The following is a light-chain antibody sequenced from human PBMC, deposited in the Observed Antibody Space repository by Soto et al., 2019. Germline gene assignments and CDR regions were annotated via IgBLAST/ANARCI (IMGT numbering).Light chain of an antibody. J-gene: IGKJ4*01. CDR1: QSVSSSY. V-gene: IGKV3-20*01. CDR2: GAS. CDR3: QQYGSSPRS. Sequence: EIVLTQSPGTLSLSPVERATLSCRASQSVSSSYLAWYQQTPGQAPRLLIYGASSRATGIPDRFSGSGSGTDFTLTISRLEPEDFAVYYCQQYGSSPRSFGGGTKVEIK.